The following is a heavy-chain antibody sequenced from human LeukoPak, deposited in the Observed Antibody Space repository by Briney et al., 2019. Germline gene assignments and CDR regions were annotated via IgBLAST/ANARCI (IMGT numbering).Heavy chain of an antibody. CDR2: IRYDGSNK. CDR3: AKELYSSMDV. V-gene: IGHV3-30*02. J-gene: IGHJ6*03. Sequence: GSLRLSCAASGFTLSSYAMSWVRPAPGKGLEWVAFIRYDGSNKYYADSVKGRFTISRDNSKNTLYLQMNSLRAEDTAVYYCAKELYSSMDVWGKGTTVTISS. D-gene: IGHD6-13*01. CDR1: GFTLSSYA.